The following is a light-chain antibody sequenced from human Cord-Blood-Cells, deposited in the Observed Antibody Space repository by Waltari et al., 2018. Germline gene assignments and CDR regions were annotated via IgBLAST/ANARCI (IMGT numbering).Light chain of an antibody. CDR3: SSYTSSSTLV. J-gene: IGLJ3*02. V-gene: IGLV2-14*01. CDR2: EVS. Sequence: QSALTQPAAVSGSPGQSIPIPCTGTSSAVGGFYYVSWYQQHPCTAPKLMIYEVSNRPSGVSNRFSGSKSGNTASLTISGLQAEDEADYYCSSYTSSSTLVFGGGTKLTVL. CDR1: SSAVGGFYY.